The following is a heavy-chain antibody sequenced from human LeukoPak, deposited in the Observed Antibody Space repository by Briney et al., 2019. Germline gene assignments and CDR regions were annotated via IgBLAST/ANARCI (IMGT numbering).Heavy chain of an antibody. CDR2: ISWDGSST. V-gene: IGHV3-43D*03. Sequence: GGSLRLSCAASGFTLDDYAMHWVRQAPGKGLEWVSLISWDGSSTYYADSVKGRFTISRDNSKNSLYLQMNSLRAEDTALYYCAKAQPLGYCSGGSCYSDYYYYMDVWGKGTTVTVSS. J-gene: IGHJ6*03. CDR3: AKAQPLGYCSGGSCYSDYYYYMDV. CDR1: GFTLDDYA. D-gene: IGHD2-15*01.